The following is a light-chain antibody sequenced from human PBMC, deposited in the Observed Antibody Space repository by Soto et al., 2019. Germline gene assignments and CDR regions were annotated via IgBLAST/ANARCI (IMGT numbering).Light chain of an antibody. J-gene: IGKJ1*01. V-gene: IGKV1-8*01. Sequence: IQMTQSPSTLPASVAERFTITCRASQGISSYLAWYQQKPGKAPKLLIYAASTLQSGVPSRFSGSGSGTDFTLTISCLQSEDFATYYCQQYYSYPRTFGQGTKVDIK. CDR1: QGISSY. CDR3: QQYYSYPRT. CDR2: AAS.